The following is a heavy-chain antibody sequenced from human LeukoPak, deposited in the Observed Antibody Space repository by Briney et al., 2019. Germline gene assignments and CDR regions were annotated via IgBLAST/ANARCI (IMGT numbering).Heavy chain of an antibody. D-gene: IGHD3-22*01. CDR2: LNPYSGDT. CDR3: VRSSYDSSLRFDDY. V-gene: IGHV1-2*02. J-gene: IGHJ4*02. Sequence: AAVKVSCKASGYTFTAYYLHWVRQAPGQGLEWMGWLNPYSGDTNYAQNFQGRVTMTRGTSINTAYMELSRLRSDDTAVYYCVRSSYDSSLRFDDYWGQGTLVTVSS. CDR1: GYTFTAYY.